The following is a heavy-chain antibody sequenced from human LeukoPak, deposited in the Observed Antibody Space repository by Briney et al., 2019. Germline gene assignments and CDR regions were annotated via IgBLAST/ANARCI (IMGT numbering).Heavy chain of an antibody. Sequence: GSLRLSCAASGFTFSSFWMTWVRQIPGKGLMWVSRINPDGSGTNYADSVKGRFTISRDNAKNTLYLQMDSLRAEDTAVYYCTRFSEASRESTGNYWGQGTLVTVSS. V-gene: IGHV3-74*01. CDR1: GFTFSSFW. D-gene: IGHD2-8*02. CDR2: INPDGSGT. CDR3: TRFSEASRESTGNY. J-gene: IGHJ4*02.